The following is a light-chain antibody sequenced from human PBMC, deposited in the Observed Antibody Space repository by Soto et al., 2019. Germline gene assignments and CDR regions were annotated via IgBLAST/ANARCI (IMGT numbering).Light chain of an antibody. CDR2: GAS. CDR1: QSVSNNY. J-gene: IGKJ1*01. Sequence: ENVLTQSPGTLSLSPGERATLSCRASQSVSNNYLAWYKQKPGQAPTLLIYGASTRATGIPDRFSGSGSGTDFTLTISRLEPEDFAVYYCQQYGSSGTFGQGTKV. V-gene: IGKV3-20*01. CDR3: QQYGSSGT.